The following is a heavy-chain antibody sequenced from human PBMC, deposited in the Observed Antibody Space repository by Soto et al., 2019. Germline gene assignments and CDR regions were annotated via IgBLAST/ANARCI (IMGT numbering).Heavy chain of an antibody. J-gene: IGHJ6*03. Sequence: SETLSLTCTVSGGSISSYYWSWIRQPPGKGLERIGYIYYSGSTNYNPSLKSRVTISVDTSKNQFSLKLSSVTAADTAVYYCARVIRRGYGSGSYKMSYYYYMDVWGKGTTVTVSS. V-gene: IGHV4-59*12. D-gene: IGHD3-10*01. CDR1: GGSISSYY. CDR2: IYYSGST. CDR3: ARVIRRGYGSGSYKMSYYYYMDV.